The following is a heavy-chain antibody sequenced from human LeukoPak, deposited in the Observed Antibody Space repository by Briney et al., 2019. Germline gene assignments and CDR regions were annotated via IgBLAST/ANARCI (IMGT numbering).Heavy chain of an antibody. D-gene: IGHD4-17*01. CDR2: ISYDGSNK. Sequence: GGSLRPSCAASGFTFSSYGMHWVRQAPGKGLEWVAVISYDGSNKYYADSVKGRFTISRDNSKNTLYLQMNSLRAEDTAVYYCAKGLSPVTSSDAHYYYYYGMDVWGKGTTVTVSS. V-gene: IGHV3-30*18. J-gene: IGHJ6*04. CDR3: AKGLSPVTSSDAHYYYYYGMDV. CDR1: GFTFSSYG.